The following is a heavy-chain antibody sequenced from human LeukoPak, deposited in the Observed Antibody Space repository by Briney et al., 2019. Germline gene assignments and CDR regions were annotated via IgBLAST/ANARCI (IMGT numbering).Heavy chain of an antibody. CDR2: IFHSGST. CDR3: ARSPTKRVPEDY. CDR1: GGSISSSNW. Sequence: KPSETLSLTCAVSGGSISSSNWWSWVRQPPGKGLEWIGQIFHSGSTSYSPSLKSRVTISMDKSKNQISLRLTSVTAADTAVYYCARSPTKRVPEDYWGQGTLVTVSS. D-gene: IGHD2-2*01. J-gene: IGHJ4*02. V-gene: IGHV4-4*02.